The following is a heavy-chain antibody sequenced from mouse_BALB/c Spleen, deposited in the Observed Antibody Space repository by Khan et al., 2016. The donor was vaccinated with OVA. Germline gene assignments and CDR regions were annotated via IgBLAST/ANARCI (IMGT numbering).Heavy chain of an antibody. Sequence: QVTLKESGPGLVAPSQSLSITCTVSGFSLTNYGVSWVRQPPRKGLEWLGVIWGDGSTNYHSALISRLSINKDNSKSQVFIKLNSLQTEDTATYYCAIIYYGYDWFAYWGQGTLVTVSA. V-gene: IGHV2-3*01. CDR3: AIIYYGYDWFAY. J-gene: IGHJ3*01. D-gene: IGHD2-2*01. CDR2: IWGDGST. CDR1: GFSLTNYG.